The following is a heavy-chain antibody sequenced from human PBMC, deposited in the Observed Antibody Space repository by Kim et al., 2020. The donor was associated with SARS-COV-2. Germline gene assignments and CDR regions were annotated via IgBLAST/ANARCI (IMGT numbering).Heavy chain of an antibody. CDR2: INHSGST. CDR3: ARGSLHTTTRGYYYYMDV. V-gene: IGHV4-34*01. CDR1: GGSFSGYY. Sequence: SETLSLTCAVYGGSFSGYYWSWIRQPPGKGLEWIGEINHSGSTNYNPSLKSRVTISVDTSKNQFSLKLSSVTAADTAVYYCARGSLHTTTRGYYYYMDVWGKGTTVTVSS. D-gene: IGHD1-26*01. J-gene: IGHJ6*03.